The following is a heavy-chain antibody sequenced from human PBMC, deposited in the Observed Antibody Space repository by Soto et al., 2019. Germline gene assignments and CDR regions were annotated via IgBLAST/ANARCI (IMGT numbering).Heavy chain of an antibody. Sequence: EVQLLESGGGLVQPGGSLRLSCAASGFTFSNYAMSWVRQAPGKGLEWVSNIRSSGGSTHYADSVKGRFIISRDNSMNTLYLQMNSLTADDTALYYCAKVTPPYSSSWRVDSWGQGTLVTVSS. CDR3: AKVTPPYSSSWRVDS. V-gene: IGHV3-23*01. CDR1: GFTFSNYA. D-gene: IGHD6-13*01. J-gene: IGHJ4*02. CDR2: IRSSGGST.